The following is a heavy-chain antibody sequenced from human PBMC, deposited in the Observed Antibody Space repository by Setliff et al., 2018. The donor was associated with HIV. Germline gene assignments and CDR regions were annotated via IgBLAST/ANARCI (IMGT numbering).Heavy chain of an antibody. V-gene: IGHV4-59*11. J-gene: IGHJ6*02. D-gene: IGHD3-16*01. Sequence: SETLSLTCPVPGGSINDQYFSWIRQPPGKGLEWIGSIDYSGSTKYNPSLNSRGTISIDTSKNELSLKLTSVTAADTAVYYCARHNVITYGGLLFDYYYYGLDVWGHGTTVTVSS. CDR3: ARHNVITYGGLLFDYYYYGLDV. CDR2: IDYSGST. CDR1: GGSINDQY.